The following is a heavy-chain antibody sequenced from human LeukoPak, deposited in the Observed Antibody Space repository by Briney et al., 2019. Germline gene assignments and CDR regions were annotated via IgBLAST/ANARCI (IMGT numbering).Heavy chain of an antibody. V-gene: IGHV1-24*01. CDR2: FDPEDGET. J-gene: IGHJ4*02. Sequence: GASVKVSCKVSGYTLTELSMHWVRQAPGKGLEWMGGFDPEDGETICAQKFQGRVTMTEDTSTDTAYMELSSLRFEDTAVYYCATDPGVGTPMCLTIWGQGTLVTVSS. CDR1: GYTLTELS. CDR3: ATDPGVGTPMCLTI. D-gene: IGHD1-26*01.